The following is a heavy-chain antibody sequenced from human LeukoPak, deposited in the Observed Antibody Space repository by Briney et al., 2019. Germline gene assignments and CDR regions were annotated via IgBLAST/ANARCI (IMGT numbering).Heavy chain of an antibody. Sequence: SETLSLTCTVSDGSFSSYFWSWIRQPPGKGLGWIGYIYYSGSTNYNPSLKSRVTISLGTSKNQFSLKLKSVTAADTAVYYCARGGRTWFDPWGQGTLVTVSS. CDR1: DGSFSSYF. CDR2: IYYSGST. V-gene: IGHV4-59*01. J-gene: IGHJ5*02. CDR3: ARGGRTWFDP.